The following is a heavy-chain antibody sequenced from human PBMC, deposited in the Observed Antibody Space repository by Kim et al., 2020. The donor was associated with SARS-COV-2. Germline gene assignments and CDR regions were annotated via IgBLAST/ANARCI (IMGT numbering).Heavy chain of an antibody. V-gene: IGHV1-3*01. J-gene: IGHJ4*02. Sequence: KFQGRVTITRDTSASTAYMELSSLRSEDTAVYYCAVAAAGTFSYWGQGTLVTVSS. CDR3: AVAAAGTFSY. D-gene: IGHD6-13*01.